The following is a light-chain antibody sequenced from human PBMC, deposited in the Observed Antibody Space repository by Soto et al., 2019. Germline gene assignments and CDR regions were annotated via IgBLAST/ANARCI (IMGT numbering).Light chain of an antibody. Sequence: DIQMTQSPSSLSASVGDRVTITCRASQSISSYVNWYQQKPGKAPKLLIYAASSLQSGVPSRFSGSGSGTDFTLTISSLQPEDFATYYCQQSYSTRVTFGGGTKVEIK. CDR2: AAS. V-gene: IGKV1-39*01. J-gene: IGKJ4*01. CDR1: QSISSY. CDR3: QQSYSTRVT.